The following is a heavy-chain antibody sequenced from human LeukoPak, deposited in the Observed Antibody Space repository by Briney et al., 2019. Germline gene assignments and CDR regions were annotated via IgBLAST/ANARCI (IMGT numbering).Heavy chain of an antibody. J-gene: IGHJ4*02. CDR2: ISAYNGNT. CDR3: AREYYYDSSGYSDY. CDR1: GYTFTSYC. Sequence: ASVKVSCKASGYTFTSYCISWVRQAPGQGLEWMGWISAYNGNTNYAQKLQGRVTMTTDTSTSTAYMELRSLRSDDTAVYYCAREYYYDSSGYSDYWGQGTLVTVSS. V-gene: IGHV1-18*01. D-gene: IGHD3-22*01.